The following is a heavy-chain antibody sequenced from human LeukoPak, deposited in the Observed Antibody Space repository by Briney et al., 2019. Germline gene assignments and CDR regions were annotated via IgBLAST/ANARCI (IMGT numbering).Heavy chain of an antibody. CDR1: GFTFSSYD. CDR3: ARDRSAYGVITIFDY. CDR2: IRYDGSNK. J-gene: IGHJ4*02. V-gene: IGHV3-30*02. D-gene: IGHD2-21*01. Sequence: GGSLRLSCAASGFTFSSYDIHWVRQAPGKGLEWVAFIRYDGSNKYYADSVRGRFTISRDNSKNTLYLQMNSLRAEDTAVYYCARDRSAYGVITIFDYWGQGTLVTVSS.